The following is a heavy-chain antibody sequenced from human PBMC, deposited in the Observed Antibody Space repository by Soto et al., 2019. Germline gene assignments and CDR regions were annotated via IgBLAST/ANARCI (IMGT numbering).Heavy chain of an antibody. CDR3: ARDRGSYFDY. V-gene: IGHV3-48*02. J-gene: IGHJ4*02. CDR2: ISSSSSTI. CDR1: GFHFRCFR. D-gene: IGHD1-26*01. Sequence: GSLEILFSASGFHFRCFRMDLVRQGSRKGLEWVSYISSSSSTIYYAGSVKGRFTISRENAKNSLYLQMNSLRDEDTAVYYCARDRGSYFDYWGQGTLVTVSS.